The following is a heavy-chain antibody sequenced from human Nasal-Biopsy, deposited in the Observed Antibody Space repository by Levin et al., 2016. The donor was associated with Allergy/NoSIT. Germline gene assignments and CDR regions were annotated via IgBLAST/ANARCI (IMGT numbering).Heavy chain of an antibody. CDR1: GDSTSSHY. V-gene: IGHV4-59*08. CDR3: ARLTMAGYFDY. D-gene: IGHD3-10*01. J-gene: IGHJ4*02. CDR2: VFYSGST. Sequence: SETLSLTCSVSGDSTSSHYWSWIRQAPGKGLEYIGYVFYSGSTNYNPSLKSRVTISVDTSKNQFSLKLRSVTAADTAVYYCARLTMAGYFDYWAQGTLISVSS.